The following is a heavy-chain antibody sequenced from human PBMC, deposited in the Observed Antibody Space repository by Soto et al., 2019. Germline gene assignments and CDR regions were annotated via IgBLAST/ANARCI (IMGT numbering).Heavy chain of an antibody. V-gene: IGHV4-34*02. CDR3: TRLRWEKPWVFDY. D-gene: IGHD1-26*01. CDR2: INHSGGT. CDR1: GGSFSGYC. Sequence: QVQLQQWGAGLLKPSETLSLTCAGYGGSFSGYCWSWIRQPPVKGLEWSGEINHSGGTNYNPSLKSRVTISVDTSKNQFSLKLSSVTAADTAVFYCTRLRWEKPWVFDYWGQGTLVTVSS. J-gene: IGHJ4*02.